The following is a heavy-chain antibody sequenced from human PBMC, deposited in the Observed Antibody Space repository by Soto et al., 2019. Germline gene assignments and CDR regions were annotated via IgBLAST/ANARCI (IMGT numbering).Heavy chain of an antibody. CDR3: ARQFDYYSNPLRTSYGMDV. Sequence: GESLKISCKGSGYSFTSYWICWARQMPGKGLEWMGRIDPSDSYTNYSPSFQGHVTISADKSISTAYLQWSSLKASDTAMYYCARQFDYYSNPLRTSYGMDVWGQGTTVTAP. J-gene: IGHJ6*02. CDR2: IDPSDSYT. V-gene: IGHV5-10-1*01. D-gene: IGHD4-4*01. CDR1: GYSFTSYW.